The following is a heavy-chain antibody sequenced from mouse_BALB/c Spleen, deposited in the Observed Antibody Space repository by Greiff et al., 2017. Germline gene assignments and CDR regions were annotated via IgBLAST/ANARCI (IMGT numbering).Heavy chain of an antibody. Sequence: EVQVVESGGGLVQPGGSLKLSCAASGFTFSSYTMSWVRQTPEKRLEWVAYISNGGGSTYYPDTVKGRFTISRDNAKNTLYLQMSSLKSEDTAMYYCARQGGWLMDAMDYWGQGTSVTVSS. CDR2: ISNGGGST. D-gene: IGHD2-3*01. J-gene: IGHJ4*01. CDR1: GFTFSSYT. V-gene: IGHV5-12-2*01. CDR3: ARQGGWLMDAMDY.